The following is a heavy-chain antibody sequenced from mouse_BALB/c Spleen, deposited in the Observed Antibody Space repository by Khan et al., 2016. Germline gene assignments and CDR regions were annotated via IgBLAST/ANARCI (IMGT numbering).Heavy chain of an antibody. CDR2: NYPGDGDI. CDR1: GYVFSSYW. V-gene: IGHV1-80*01. Sequence: QVQLQQPGAELVRPGSSVKISCKASGYVFSSYWMNWVKQRPGQGLEWIGQNYPGDGDINYNAKFKGKATLTADKSSTTAYMQLNSLTSEDSAVYFCARMNEGSFAYWGQGTLVTVSA. J-gene: IGHJ3*01. CDR3: ARMNEGSFAY.